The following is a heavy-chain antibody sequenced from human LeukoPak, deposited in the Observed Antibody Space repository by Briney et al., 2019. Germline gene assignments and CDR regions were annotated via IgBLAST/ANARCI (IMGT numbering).Heavy chain of an antibody. CDR3: ASTYCSGGSCYLWSFDY. D-gene: IGHD2-15*01. Sequence: SETLSLTCTVSGGSIGSYYWSWIRQPPGKGLEWIGYIYYSGSTNYNPSLKSRVTISVDTSKNQFSLKLSSVTAADTAVYYCASTYCSGGSCYLWSFDYWGQGTLVTVSS. V-gene: IGHV4-59*01. CDR2: IYYSGST. CDR1: GGSIGSYY. J-gene: IGHJ4*02.